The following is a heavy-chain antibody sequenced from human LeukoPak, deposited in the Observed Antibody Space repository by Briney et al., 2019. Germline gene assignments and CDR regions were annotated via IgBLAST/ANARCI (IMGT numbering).Heavy chain of an antibody. CDR1: GGSVSSYY. CDR2: IYYSGST. CDR3: ARRWFGEGAGAFDI. J-gene: IGHJ3*02. Sequence: SETLSLTRTVSGGSVSSYYWSWIRQPPGKGLEWIGYIYYSGSTNYNPSLKSRVTISVDTSKNQFSLKLSSMTAADTAVYYCARRWFGEGAGAFDIWGQGTMVTVSS. V-gene: IGHV4-59*02. D-gene: IGHD3-10*01.